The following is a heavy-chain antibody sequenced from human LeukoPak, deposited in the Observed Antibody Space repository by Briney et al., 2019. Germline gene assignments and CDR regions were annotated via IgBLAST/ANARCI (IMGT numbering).Heavy chain of an antibody. D-gene: IGHD2-2*01. CDR2: IYTSGST. CDR3: ARGRLQYCSSTSCTVDTVFTPRTDAFDI. V-gene: IGHV4-61*02. J-gene: IGHJ3*02. Sequence: SETLSLTCTVSGGSISSDNYYWSWIRQPAGKGLEWIGRIYTSGSTNYNPSLKSRVTISVDTSKNQFSLKLSSVTAADTAVYYCARGRLQYCSSTSCTVDTVFTPRTDAFDIWGQGTMVIVSS. CDR1: GGSISSDNYY.